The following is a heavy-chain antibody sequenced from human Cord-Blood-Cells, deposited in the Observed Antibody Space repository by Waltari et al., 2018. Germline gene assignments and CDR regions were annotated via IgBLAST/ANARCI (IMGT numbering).Heavy chain of an antibody. D-gene: IGHD3-3*01. Sequence: QVQLQQWGAGLLKPSETLSITRAVHGGRFRGYYWSWIRQPPGKGLEWIGEINHSGSTNYNPSLKSRVTISVDTSKNQFSLKLSSVTAADTAVYYCARYYDFWSGDAFDIWGQGTMVTVSS. J-gene: IGHJ3*02. V-gene: IGHV4-34*01. CDR2: INHSGST. CDR3: ARYYDFWSGDAFDI. CDR1: GGRFRGYY.